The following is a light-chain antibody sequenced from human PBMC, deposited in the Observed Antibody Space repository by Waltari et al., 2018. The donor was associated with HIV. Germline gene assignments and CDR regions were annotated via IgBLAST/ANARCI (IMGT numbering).Light chain of an antibody. Sequence: SVLTQPPSASGTPGQRVTISCSGTRSNIGSNYVYWYQQLPGTTPTLLVYRNDQRPSEVPDRFSGSKSGTSASLAISGLRSEDEADYYCAAWDDMLSGPVFGGGTKLTVL. CDR2: RND. CDR1: RSNIGSNY. V-gene: IGLV1-47*01. CDR3: AAWDDMLSGPV. J-gene: IGLJ2*01.